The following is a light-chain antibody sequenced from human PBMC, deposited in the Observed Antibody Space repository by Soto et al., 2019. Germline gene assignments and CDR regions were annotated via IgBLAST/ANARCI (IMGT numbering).Light chain of an antibody. J-gene: IGKJ3*01. V-gene: IGKV3-15*01. CDR2: EAS. CDR1: QSITSN. Sequence: EVVMTQSPATLSVSPGERATLSCRASQSITSNLAWYQQRPGQTPRLLIYEASTRATGIPARFSGSGSGTDFTLSISRVESEDFAVYFCQLYGGAFTFGPGTKVDIK. CDR3: QLYGGAFT.